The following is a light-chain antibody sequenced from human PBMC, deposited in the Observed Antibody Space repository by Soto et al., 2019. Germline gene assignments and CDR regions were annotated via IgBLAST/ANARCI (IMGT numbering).Light chain of an antibody. CDR1: SSDVGGYNY. CDR2: EVS. Sequence: QSALTQPPSAPGSPGQSVAISCTGTSSDVGGYNYVSWYQPHPGKAPKLMIYEVSTRPSGVPDRFSGSKSGNTASLTVSGLQAEDEADYYCSSYAGSNNYVFGTGTKVTVL. J-gene: IGLJ1*01. V-gene: IGLV2-8*01. CDR3: SSYAGSNNYV.